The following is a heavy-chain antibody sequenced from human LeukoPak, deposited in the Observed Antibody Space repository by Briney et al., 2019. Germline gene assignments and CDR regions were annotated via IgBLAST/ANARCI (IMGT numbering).Heavy chain of an antibody. CDR1: GGSISSYY. Sequence: SETLSLTCTVSGGSISSYYWSWIRQPPGKGLEWIACIFYSGSTKYNPSLKSRVTISVDTSKNQLSLKLSSVTAADTAVYYCAREPGFDSSGYLNWFDPWGQGTVVTVSS. CDR3: AREPGFDSSGYLNWFDP. V-gene: IGHV4-59*01. J-gene: IGHJ5*02. D-gene: IGHD3-22*01. CDR2: IFYSGST.